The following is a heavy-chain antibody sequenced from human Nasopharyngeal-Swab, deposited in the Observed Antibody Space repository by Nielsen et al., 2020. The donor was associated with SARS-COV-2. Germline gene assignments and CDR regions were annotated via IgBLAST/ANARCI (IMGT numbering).Heavy chain of an antibody. CDR2: VDPSDSYT. D-gene: IGHD5-18*01. J-gene: IGHJ4*02. CDR3: ARVKDTAMVKFLDY. Sequence: GESLKISCKGSGYSFTSYWISWVRQMPGKGLEWMGRVDPSDSYTNYSPSFQGHVTISADKSISTAYLQWSSLKASDTAMYYCARVKDTAMVKFLDYWGQGTLVTVSS. CDR1: GYSFTSYW. V-gene: IGHV5-10-1*01.